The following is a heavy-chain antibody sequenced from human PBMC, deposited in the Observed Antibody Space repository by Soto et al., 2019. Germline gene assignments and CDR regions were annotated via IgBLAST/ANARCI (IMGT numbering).Heavy chain of an antibody. Sequence: PGGSLRLSCAASGFTFSSYGMHWVRQAPGKGLVWVSRINSDGSSTSYADSVKGRFTISRDNAKNTLYLQMNSLRAEDTAVYYCARAVVPAAIDYWGQGTLVTVSS. CDR2: INSDGSST. CDR1: GFTFSSYG. CDR3: ARAVVPAAIDY. D-gene: IGHD2-2*01. V-gene: IGHV3-74*01. J-gene: IGHJ4*02.